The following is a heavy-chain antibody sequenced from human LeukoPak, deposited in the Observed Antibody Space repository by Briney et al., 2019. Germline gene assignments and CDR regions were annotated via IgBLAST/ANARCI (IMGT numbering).Heavy chain of an antibody. V-gene: IGHV3-7*01. D-gene: IGHD6-19*01. CDR2: IKEDGSEK. J-gene: IGHJ6*02. CDR3: ARYRAAVAGPRMDV. Sequence: GGSLRLSCAASGFTFGSCWMTWVRQAPGKGLEWVASIKEDGSEKYYVDSVKGRFFISRDNAKNSLYLQLNSLRAEDTAVYYCARYRAAVAGPRMDVWGQGTTVTVSS. CDR1: GFTFGSCW.